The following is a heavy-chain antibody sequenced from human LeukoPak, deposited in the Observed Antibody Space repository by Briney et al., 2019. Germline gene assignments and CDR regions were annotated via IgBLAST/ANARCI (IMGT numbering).Heavy chain of an antibody. V-gene: IGHV3-74*01. CDR2: ISSDGSST. Sequence: GGSLRLSCAASGFTFSSYWMHWVRQAPGRGLVWVSRISSDGSSTGYADSVKGRFTISRDNAKNSVYLQMNSLRAEDTAVYYCARDSPGFTIFGVVIPTPWGQGTLVTVSS. CDR3: ARDSPGFTIFGVVIPTP. D-gene: IGHD3-3*01. J-gene: IGHJ5*02. CDR1: GFTFSSYW.